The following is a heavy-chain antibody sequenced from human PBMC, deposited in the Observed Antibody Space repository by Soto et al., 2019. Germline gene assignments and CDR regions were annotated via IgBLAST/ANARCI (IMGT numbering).Heavy chain of an antibody. J-gene: IGHJ4*02. V-gene: IGHV3-74*01. D-gene: IGHD1-26*01. CDR3: ARGDPTYFDY. Sequence: GSLRLSWAASGFTFSTYWMHWVRQAPGEGLVWLSRITAAGTSTSSADSVKGRFTISRDNAKNTLYLQMNSLRAEDTARYYCARGDPTYFDYWGQGILVTVSS. CDR2: ITAAGTST. CDR1: GFTFSTYW.